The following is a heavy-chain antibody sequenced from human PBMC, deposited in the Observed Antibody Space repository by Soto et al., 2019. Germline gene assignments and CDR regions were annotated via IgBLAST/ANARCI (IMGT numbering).Heavy chain of an antibody. CDR1: GFTFSSYG. CDR2: IWYDGSNK. CDR3: ARYYDFWSGPGGMDV. D-gene: IGHD3-3*01. Sequence: GGSLRLSCAASGFTFSSYGMHWVRQAPGKGPEWVAVIWYDGSNKHYADSVKGRFTISRDNSKNTLYLQMNSMRAEDTAVYYCARYYDFWSGPGGMDVWGQGTTVTVSS. V-gene: IGHV3-33*01. J-gene: IGHJ6*02.